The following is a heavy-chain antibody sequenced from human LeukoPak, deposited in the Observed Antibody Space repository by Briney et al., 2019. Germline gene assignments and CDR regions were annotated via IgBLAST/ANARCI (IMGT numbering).Heavy chain of an antibody. Sequence: TSETLSLTCAVYGGSFRGYYWSWIRQPPGKGLGWIEEINHSGSTNYNPSLKSRVTISVDTSKNQYSLKLSSVTAADTAVYYCARIRGENPGHCSGGSCYSDYWGQGTLVTVSS. D-gene: IGHD2-15*01. CDR2: INHSGST. CDR1: GGSFRGYY. CDR3: ARIRGENPGHCSGGSCYSDY. J-gene: IGHJ4*02. V-gene: IGHV4-34*01.